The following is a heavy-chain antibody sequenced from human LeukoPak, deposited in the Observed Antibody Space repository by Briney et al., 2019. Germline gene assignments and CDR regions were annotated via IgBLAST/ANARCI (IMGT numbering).Heavy chain of an antibody. CDR1: GFTFSSYS. CDR2: ISSSSSYI. D-gene: IGHD3-9*01. V-gene: IGHV3-21*01. CDR3: AREYYDILTGFDY. Sequence: GSLRLSCAASGFTFSSYSMNWVRQAPGKGLEWVSSISSSSSYIYYADSVKGRFTISRDNAKNSLYLQMNSLRAEDTAVYYCAREYYDILTGFDYWGQGTLVTVSS. J-gene: IGHJ4*02.